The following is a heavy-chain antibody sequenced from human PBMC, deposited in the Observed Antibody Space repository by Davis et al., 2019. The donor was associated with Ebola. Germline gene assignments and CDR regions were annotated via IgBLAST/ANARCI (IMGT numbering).Heavy chain of an antibody. CDR3: AKGGGNKLFDAFDL. CDR2: VSPNTGYT. Sequence: ASVTVSCQASGYTFTNYYMHWVRQAAGQGLEWMGWVSPNTGYTGISENFHGRVTMTRDTSINTAYMELSSLIIEDTAIYYCAKGGGNKLFDAFDLWGQGTMVTVSS. D-gene: IGHD1/OR15-1a*01. CDR1: GYTFTNYY. V-gene: IGHV1-8*02. J-gene: IGHJ3*01.